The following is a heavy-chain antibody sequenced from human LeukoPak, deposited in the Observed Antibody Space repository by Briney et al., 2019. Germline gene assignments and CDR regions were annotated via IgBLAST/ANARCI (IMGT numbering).Heavy chain of an antibody. Sequence: GGSLRLSCAASGFTFNTYSMNWVRQAPGKGLEWVSGISWNSGSIGYSDSVKGRFTISRDNAKNSLYLQMNSLRAEDTALYYCATGYPGGYWGQGTLVTVSS. CDR2: ISWNSGSI. CDR3: ATGYPGGY. J-gene: IGHJ4*02. D-gene: IGHD3-9*01. CDR1: GFTFNTYS. V-gene: IGHV3-9*01.